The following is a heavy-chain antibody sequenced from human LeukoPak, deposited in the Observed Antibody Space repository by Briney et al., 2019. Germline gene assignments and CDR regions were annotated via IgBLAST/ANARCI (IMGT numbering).Heavy chain of an antibody. CDR1: GGSISSYY. V-gene: IGHV4-59*12. CDR2: IDYSGNT. J-gene: IGHJ4*02. CDR3: AREYTLYRSGWFLDY. Sequence: MASETLSLTCTVSGGSISSYYWSWIRQPPGKGLEWIGSIDYSGNTYYNPSLKSRATISTDTSRSQFSLNLSSVTAADTAVYYCAREYTLYRSGWFLDYWGQGTVVTVSS. D-gene: IGHD6-19*01.